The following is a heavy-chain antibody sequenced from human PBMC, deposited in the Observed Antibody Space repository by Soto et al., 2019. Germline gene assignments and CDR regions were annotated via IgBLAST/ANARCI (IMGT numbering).Heavy chain of an antibody. V-gene: IGHV3-7*03. J-gene: IGHJ6*02. D-gene: IGHD4-4*01. CDR1: GFTFSSYW. CDR3: ARDLTTVTVYYYYYGMDV. CDR2: IKQDGSEK. Sequence: GGSLRLSCAASGFTFSSYWMSWVRQAPGKGLEWVANIKQDGSEKYYVDSVKGRFTISRDNAKNSLYLQMNSLRAEDTAVYYCARDLTTVTVYYYYYGMDVWGQGTTVTVYS.